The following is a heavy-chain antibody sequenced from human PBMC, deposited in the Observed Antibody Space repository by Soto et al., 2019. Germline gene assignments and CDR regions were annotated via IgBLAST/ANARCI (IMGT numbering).Heavy chain of an antibody. D-gene: IGHD3-22*01. CDR1: GGFLSHSRFF. CDR2: IYHTGNA. Sequence: SEALSLPWGVSGGFLSHSRFFVGWIRPPPGEGLEWIGSIYHTGNAYYNPSLKSRVTISVDTSKNQFSLKVTSVTAADTALYYCARDYFDSSDYTTNWFDPWGQGTLVTVSS. J-gene: IGHJ5*02. V-gene: IGHV4-39*01. CDR3: ARDYFDSSDYTTNWFDP.